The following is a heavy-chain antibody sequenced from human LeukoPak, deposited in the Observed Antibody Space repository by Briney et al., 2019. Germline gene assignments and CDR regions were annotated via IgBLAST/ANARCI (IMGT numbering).Heavy chain of an antibody. CDR3: ARSPRIAAAGFDY. D-gene: IGHD6-13*01. V-gene: IGHV4-34*01. CDR1: GGSFSGYY. J-gene: IGHJ4*02. Sequence: SQTLSLTCAVYGGSFSGYYWSWIRQPPGKGLEWIGEINHSGSTNYNPSLKSRVTISVDTSKNQFSLKLSSVTAADTAVYYCARSPRIAAAGFDYWAQETLVTVPS. CDR2: INHSGST.